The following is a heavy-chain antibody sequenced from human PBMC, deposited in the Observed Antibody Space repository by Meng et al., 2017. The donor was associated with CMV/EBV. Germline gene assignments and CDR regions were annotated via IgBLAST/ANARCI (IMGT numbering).Heavy chain of an antibody. CDR1: GGSSSGPY. CDR2: INHSGST. D-gene: IGHD2-15*01. CDR3: AREDMVVVVAGTGPYYYYGMDV. V-gene: IGHV4-34*01. J-gene: IGHJ6*02. Sequence: SETLSLTCAVYGGSSSGPYWSWIRQPPGKGLEWIGEINHSGSTNYNPSLKSRVTIPVDTSKNQFSRKLSSVTAADTAVYYCAREDMVVVVAGTGPYYYYGMDVWGQGTTVTVSS.